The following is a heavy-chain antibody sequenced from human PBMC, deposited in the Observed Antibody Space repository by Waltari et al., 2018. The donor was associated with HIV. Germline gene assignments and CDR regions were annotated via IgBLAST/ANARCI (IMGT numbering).Heavy chain of an antibody. V-gene: IGHV4-34*02. Sequence: VQLQQWGTGRLMPSETLSLTCAVYGGSFNGYYWTWIRQSPGNGLEWIGEVDYSGDTNYNLSLKSRLTISVDTSKNQFSLKLTSMTTADTGLYYCARGPHTSIFGVVKYFQPWGQGTLVTVSS. J-gene: IGHJ1*01. CDR1: GGSFNGYY. CDR3: ARGPHTSIFGVVKYFQP. D-gene: IGHD3-3*01. CDR2: VDYSGDT.